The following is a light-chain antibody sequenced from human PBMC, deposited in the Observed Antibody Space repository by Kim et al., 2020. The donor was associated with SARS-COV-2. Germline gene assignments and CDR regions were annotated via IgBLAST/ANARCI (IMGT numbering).Light chain of an antibody. CDR1: QGISSY. CDR2: AAS. J-gene: IGKJ1*01. CDR3: QQYYSYPWT. Sequence: AIRMTQSPSSLSASTGDRVTISCRASQGISSYLAWYQQKPGNAPKLLIYAASTLQSGVPARFSGSGSGTDFTLTISCLQSEDFATYYCQQYYSYPWTFGHGTKVEIK. V-gene: IGKV1-8*01.